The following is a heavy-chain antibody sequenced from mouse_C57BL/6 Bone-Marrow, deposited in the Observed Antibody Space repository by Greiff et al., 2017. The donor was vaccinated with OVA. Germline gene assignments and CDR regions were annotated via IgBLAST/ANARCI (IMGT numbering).Heavy chain of an antibody. CDR1: GYTFTSYG. CDR2: IYPRSGST. V-gene: IGHV1-81*01. Sequence: VQLQESGAELARPGASVKLSCKASGYTFTSYGIRWVKQRTGQGLEWIGEIYPRSGSTSYNEKFKGKATLTADTSTITAYMELRSLTSKDSACYVYARKYYGNYFNFDYWDQGTTLTVSS. J-gene: IGHJ2*01. CDR3: ARKYYGNYFNFDY. D-gene: IGHD2-1*01.